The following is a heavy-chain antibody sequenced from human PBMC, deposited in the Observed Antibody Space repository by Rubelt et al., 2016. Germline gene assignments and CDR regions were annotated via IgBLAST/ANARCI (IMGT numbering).Heavy chain of an antibody. Sequence: EVQLVESGGGLVQPGGSLRLSCAASGSTFSTYGMTWVRQAPGRGLEWVSGISGSGASTYYADSVKGRFTISRDNAKNSLFLQMNSLRADDTAVYYCATESYYRFDNWGQGTLVTVSS. V-gene: IGHV3-23*04. CDR2: ISGSGAST. CDR1: GSTFSTYG. J-gene: IGHJ4*02. CDR3: ATESYYRFDN. D-gene: IGHD3-10*01.